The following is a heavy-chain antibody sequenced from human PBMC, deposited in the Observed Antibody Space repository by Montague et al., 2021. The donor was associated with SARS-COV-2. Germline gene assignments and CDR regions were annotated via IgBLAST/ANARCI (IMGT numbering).Heavy chain of an antibody. CDR1: GGSFSAYY. J-gene: IGHJ3*02. Sequence: SETLSLTCAVYGGSFSAYYWSWIRQPPGKGLEWIGEINHSGSINYNPSLKSRVTISVDTSKNQFSLKLSSVTAADTAVYYCARVPDYYDSSGYYFDAFDIWGQGTMVTVSS. D-gene: IGHD3-22*01. V-gene: IGHV4-34*01. CDR3: ARVPDYYDSSGYYFDAFDI. CDR2: INHSGSI.